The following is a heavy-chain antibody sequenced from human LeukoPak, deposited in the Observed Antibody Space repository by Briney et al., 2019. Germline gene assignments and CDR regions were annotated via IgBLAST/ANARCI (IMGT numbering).Heavy chain of an antibody. CDR2: IHPEGNEK. CDR1: GFNFPNFW. V-gene: IGHV3-7*03. Sequence: GGSLRLSCAVSGFNFPNFWMSWVRQAPGRGLDWVANIHPEGNEKYHVESVKGRFTISRDNTKDLLFLQMNGLRVEDTGVYYCARGDAFSGDHWGQGTLVTVST. CDR3: ARGDAFSGDH. J-gene: IGHJ4*02. D-gene: IGHD3-16*01.